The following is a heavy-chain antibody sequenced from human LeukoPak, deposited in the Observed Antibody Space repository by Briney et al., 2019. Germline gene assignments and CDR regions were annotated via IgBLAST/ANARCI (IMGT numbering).Heavy chain of an antibody. D-gene: IGHD5-18*01. CDR1: GGSIRSSYYY. Sequence: SETLSLTCTVSGGSIRSSYYYWGWIRQPPGKGLEWIGYIYYSGSTYYNPSLKSRVTISVDTSKNQFSLKLSSVTAADTAVYYCARGQIQLWLQEYNWFDPWGQGTLVTVSS. J-gene: IGHJ5*02. CDR2: IYYSGST. CDR3: ARGQIQLWLQEYNWFDP. V-gene: IGHV4-31*03.